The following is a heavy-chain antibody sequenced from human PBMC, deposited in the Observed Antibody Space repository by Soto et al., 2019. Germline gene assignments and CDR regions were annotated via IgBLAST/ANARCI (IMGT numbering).Heavy chain of an antibody. Sequence: GGSLELSCAASGVTFSIYRMNWVRPAPGKGLEWVSSISSSSSYIYYADSVKGRFTISRDNAKNSLYLQMNSLRAEDTAVYYCARDGYNSDYFDYWGQGTLVTLSS. J-gene: IGHJ4*02. CDR1: GVTFSIYR. D-gene: IGHD5-12*01. CDR3: ARDGYNSDYFDY. V-gene: IGHV3-21*01. CDR2: ISSSSSYI.